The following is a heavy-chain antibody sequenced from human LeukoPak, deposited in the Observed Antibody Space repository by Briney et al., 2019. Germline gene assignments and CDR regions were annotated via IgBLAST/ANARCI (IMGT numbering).Heavy chain of an antibody. CDR3: ARDLSFGSLDF. CDR2: ISGGGETT. Sequence: GGSLRLSCAASGFTFNNYAMNWVRQAPGKGLEWVSSISGGGETTYYADSAKGRFTISRDMSKNTLNLQMNSLRVEDTAMFYCARDLSFGSLDFRGQGTLVTVSS. J-gene: IGHJ4*02. D-gene: IGHD1-26*01. V-gene: IGHV3-23*01. CDR1: GFTFNNYA.